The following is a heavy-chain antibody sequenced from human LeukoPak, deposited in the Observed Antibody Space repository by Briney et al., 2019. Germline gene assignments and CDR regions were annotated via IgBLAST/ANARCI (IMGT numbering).Heavy chain of an antibody. CDR3: ARGKGSY. V-gene: IGHV3-9*01. CDR2: ISWNSGTI. CDR1: GFTFDDYA. Sequence: GGSLRLSCAASGFTFDDYAMHWVRQAPGKGLEWVSGISWNSGTIGYADSVKGRFTISRDNAKNSLYLQMNSLRAEDTALYYCARGKGSYWGQGTPVIVSS. J-gene: IGHJ4*02.